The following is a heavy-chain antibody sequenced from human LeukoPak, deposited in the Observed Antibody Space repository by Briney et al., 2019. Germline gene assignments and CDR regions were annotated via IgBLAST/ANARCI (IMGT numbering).Heavy chain of an antibody. J-gene: IGHJ6*03. D-gene: IGHD6-13*01. CDR3: ARSSYSSSWPYYYYYMDV. CDR1: GGSISIYY. CDR2: IYTSGST. Sequence: SETLSLTCTVSGGSISIYYWSGIRQPAGKGLEWIGRIYTSGSTNYNPSLKSRVTMSVDTSKNQFSLKLSSVTAADTAVYYCARSSYSSSWPYYYYYMDVWGKGTTVTISS. V-gene: IGHV4-4*07.